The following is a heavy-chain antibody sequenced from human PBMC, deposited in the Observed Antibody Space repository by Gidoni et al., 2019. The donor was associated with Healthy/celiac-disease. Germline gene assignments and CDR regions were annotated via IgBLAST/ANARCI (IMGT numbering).Heavy chain of an antibody. CDR2: ISGSGGST. V-gene: IGHV3-23*01. D-gene: IGHD6-13*01. CDR1: GFTFSSYA. Sequence: EVQLLESGGGLVQPGGSLRLSCAASGFTFSSYAMSWVRQAPGKGLEWVSAISGSGGSTYYADPVKGRFTISRDNSKNTLYLQMNSLRAEDTAVYYCAKSYSSSCLNYMDVWGKGTTVTVSS. CDR3: AKSYSSSCLNYMDV. J-gene: IGHJ6*03.